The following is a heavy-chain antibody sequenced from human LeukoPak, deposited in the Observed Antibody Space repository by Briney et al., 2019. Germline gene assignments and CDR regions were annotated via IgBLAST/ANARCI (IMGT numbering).Heavy chain of an antibody. Sequence: SVKVSCKASGGTFSRFTISWVRQAPGQGFEWMGGITPIFGTANYAQKFQGRVTITADESTSTAYMELSSLRSEDTAVYYCARGYDSSAYYPFNYWGQGTLVTVSS. V-gene: IGHV1-69*13. CDR1: GGTFSRFT. CDR2: ITPIFGTA. J-gene: IGHJ4*02. D-gene: IGHD3-22*01. CDR3: ARGYDSSAYYPFNY.